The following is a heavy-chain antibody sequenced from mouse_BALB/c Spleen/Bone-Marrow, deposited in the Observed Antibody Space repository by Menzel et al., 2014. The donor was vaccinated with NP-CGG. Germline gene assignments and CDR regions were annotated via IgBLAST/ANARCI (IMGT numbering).Heavy chain of an antibody. CDR3: ARDRGGSSRALDY. CDR1: GFSLTSYG. V-gene: IGHV2-9*02. D-gene: IGHD1-1*02. Sequence: QVQLQQSGPGLVAPSQHLSITCTVSGFSLTSYGVHWVRQPPGKGLEWLGVIWAGGSTIYNSALMSRLSISKDNSKSXVFLKMNSLQTDDTALYYCARDRGGSSRALDYWGQGTSVTVSS. J-gene: IGHJ4*01. CDR2: IWAGGST.